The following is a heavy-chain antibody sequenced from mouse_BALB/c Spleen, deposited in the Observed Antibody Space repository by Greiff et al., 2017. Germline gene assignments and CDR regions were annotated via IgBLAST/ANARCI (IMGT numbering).Heavy chain of an antibody. CDR2: ISSGGSYT. J-gene: IGHJ4*01. Sequence: DVQLVESGGGLVKPGGSLKLSCAASGFTFSSYTMSWVRQTPEKRLEWVATISSGGSYTYYPDSVKGRFTISRDNAKNTLYLQMSSLKSEDTAMYYCTTMITTDAMDYWGQGTSVTVSS. V-gene: IGHV5-6-4*01. CDR3: TTMITTDAMDY. CDR1: GFTFSSYT. D-gene: IGHD2-4*01.